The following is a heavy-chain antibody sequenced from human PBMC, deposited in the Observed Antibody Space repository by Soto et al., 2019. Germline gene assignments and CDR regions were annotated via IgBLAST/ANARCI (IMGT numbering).Heavy chain of an antibody. D-gene: IGHD2-2*01. J-gene: IGHJ4*02. Sequence: ASVKVSCKASGYTFTSYGISWVRQAPGQGLEWMGWISAYNGNTNYAQKLQGRVTMTTDTSTSTAYMELRSLRSDDTAVYYCARQDIVVVPAAMPIDYWGQGTLVTVSS. CDR2: ISAYNGNT. V-gene: IGHV1-18*01. CDR1: GYTFTSYG. CDR3: ARQDIVVVPAAMPIDY.